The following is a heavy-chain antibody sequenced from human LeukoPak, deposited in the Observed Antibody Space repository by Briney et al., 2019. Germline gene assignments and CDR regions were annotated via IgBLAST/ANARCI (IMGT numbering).Heavy chain of an antibody. D-gene: IGHD3-10*01. Sequence: SETLSLTCAVYGGSFSGYYWSWIRQPPGKGLEWIGEINHSGSTNYNPSLKSRVTISVDTSKNQFSLKLSSVTAADTAVYYCARRAPRATTMVRGVISLACYFDYWGQGTLVTVSS. CDR2: INHSGST. J-gene: IGHJ4*02. CDR1: GGSFSGYY. V-gene: IGHV4-34*01. CDR3: ARRAPRATTMVRGVISLACYFDY.